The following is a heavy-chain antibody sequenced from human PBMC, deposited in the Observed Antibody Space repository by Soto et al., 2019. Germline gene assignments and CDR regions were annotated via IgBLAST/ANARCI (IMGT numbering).Heavy chain of an antibody. J-gene: IGHJ4*02. V-gene: IGHV4-59*01. Sequence: SETLSLTCTVSGGSISSYYWSWIRQPPGKGLEWIGYIYYSGSTNYNPSLKSRVTISVDTSKNQFSLKLSSVTAADTAVYYCARVAEFSYFDYWGQGTLVTVSS. CDR3: ARVAEFSYFDY. CDR1: GGSISSYY. CDR2: IYYSGST. D-gene: IGHD3-10*01.